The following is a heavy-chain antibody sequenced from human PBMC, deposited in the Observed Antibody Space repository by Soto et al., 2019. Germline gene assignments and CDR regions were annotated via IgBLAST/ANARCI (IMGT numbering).Heavy chain of an antibody. CDR3: ARDQAYDSSGYRAFDI. CDR2: IIPILGIA. CDR1: GGTFSSYT. V-gene: IGHV1-69*08. J-gene: IGHJ3*02. D-gene: IGHD3-22*01. Sequence: QVQLVQSGAEVKKPGSSVKVSCKASGGTFSSYTISWVRQAPGQGLEWMGRIIPILGIANYAQKFQGRVTITADKSTSXAYMELSSLRAEDTAVYYCARDQAYDSSGYRAFDIWGQGTMVTVSS.